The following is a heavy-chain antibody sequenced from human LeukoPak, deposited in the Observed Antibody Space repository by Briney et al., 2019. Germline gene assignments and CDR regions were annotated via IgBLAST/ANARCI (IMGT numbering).Heavy chain of an antibody. CDR3: ARHEFGSSSAAFDS. D-gene: IGHD6-6*01. J-gene: IGHJ3*01. CDR1: GGSFSGYL. V-gene: IGHV4-34*01. Sequence: SVTLSLTCAVHGGSFSGYLWSWIRQPPGKGLEYIGEINHSGYTTYNPSLKSRVTISVDTSKNQFSLNMISVTAADTAVYYCARHEFGSSSAAFDSWGQGTMVIVSS. CDR2: INHSGYT.